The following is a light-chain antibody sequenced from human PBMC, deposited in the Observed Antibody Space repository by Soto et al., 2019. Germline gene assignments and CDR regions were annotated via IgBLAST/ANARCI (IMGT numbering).Light chain of an antibody. Sequence: EIVLTQSPGTLSLSPGERATLSCRASQTINNNYLAWYQQKFGQAPRLLLYGASSRATGIPDRFSGSGSGTDFTLTINRLEPEDFAVYYCQHYGTSPRYTFGQGTKLEIK. V-gene: IGKV3-20*01. CDR2: GAS. CDR1: QTINNNY. J-gene: IGKJ2*01. CDR3: QHYGTSPRYT.